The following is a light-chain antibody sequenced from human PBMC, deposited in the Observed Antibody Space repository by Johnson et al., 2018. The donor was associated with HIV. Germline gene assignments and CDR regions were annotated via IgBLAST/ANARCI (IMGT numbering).Light chain of an antibody. J-gene: IGLJ1*01. CDR3: GTWDSSLSAYV. Sequence: QSVLTQPPSVSAAPGQKVTISCSGSSSNIGNNYVSWYQQLPGTAPKLLIYDNNKRPSGIPDRFSGSKSGTSATLCITGLQTGDEADYYCGTWDSSLSAYVFGTGTKVTGL. CDR2: DNN. CDR1: SSNIGNNY. V-gene: IGLV1-51*01.